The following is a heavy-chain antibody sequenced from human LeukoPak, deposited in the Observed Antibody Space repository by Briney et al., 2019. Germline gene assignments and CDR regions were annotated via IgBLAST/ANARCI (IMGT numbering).Heavy chain of an antibody. V-gene: IGHV4-4*02. CDR2: VSLSGLT. Sequence: SGTLSLTCGVSGGSITSTNWWSWVRQPPGQGLEWIGEVSLSGLTNYNPSLSSRVIMALDTSKDHLSLHLTSVTAADTAVYYCSRENGAFSPFGYWGQGYLVTVLS. J-gene: IGHJ4*02. CDR3: SRENGAFSPFGY. CDR1: GGSITSTNW. D-gene: IGHD2-8*01.